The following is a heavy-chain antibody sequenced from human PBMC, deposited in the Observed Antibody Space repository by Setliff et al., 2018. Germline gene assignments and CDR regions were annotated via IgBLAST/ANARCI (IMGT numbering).Heavy chain of an antibody. Sequence: ASVKVSCKASGYSFTSYDINWVRLAAGQGLEWMGWVSPIDDGKPGYAQKFQGRVTITWVTSISTAYMELRNLRSDDAAIYYCAKEPAISLTEAIRRSYYDYALDVWGQGTTVTVS. CDR3: AKEPAISLTEAIRRSYYDYALDV. V-gene: IGHV1-8*01. J-gene: IGHJ6*02. CDR1: GYSFTSYD. CDR2: VSPIDDGKP. D-gene: IGHD3-9*01.